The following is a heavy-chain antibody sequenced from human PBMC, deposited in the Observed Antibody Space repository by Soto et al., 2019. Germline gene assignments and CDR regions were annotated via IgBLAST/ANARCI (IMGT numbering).Heavy chain of an antibody. CDR3: ARNKAVGKVGGMDV. CDR2: INAGNGNT. CDR1: GCTFTSYA. D-gene: IGHD6-19*01. Sequence: ASVKVSCKASGCTFTSYAMHWVRQAPGQRLEWMGWINAGNGNTKYSQKFQGRVTITRDTSASTAYMELSSLRSEDTAVYYCARNKAVGKVGGMDVWGQGTTVTVSS. V-gene: IGHV1-3*01. J-gene: IGHJ6*02.